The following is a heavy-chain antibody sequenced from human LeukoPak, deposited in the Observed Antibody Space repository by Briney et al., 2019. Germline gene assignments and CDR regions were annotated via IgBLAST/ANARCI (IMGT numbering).Heavy chain of an antibody. V-gene: IGHV3-21*01. J-gene: IGHJ6*03. Sequence: RPGGSLRLSCAASGFTFSSYSMNWVRQAPGKGLEWVSSISSSSSYLYYADSVKGRFTISRDNAKNSLYLQMNSLRAEDTAVYYCAKEGGNWNYYYYMDVWGKGTTVTVSS. CDR1: GFTFSSYS. D-gene: IGHD1-20*01. CDR2: ISSSSSYL. CDR3: AKEGGNWNYYYYMDV.